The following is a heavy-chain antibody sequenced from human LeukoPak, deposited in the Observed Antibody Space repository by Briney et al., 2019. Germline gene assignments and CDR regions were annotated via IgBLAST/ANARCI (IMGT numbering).Heavy chain of an antibody. J-gene: IGHJ3*02. CDR1: GYTFTSYY. Sequence: ASVKVSCKASGYTFTSYYMHWVRQAPGQGLEWMGIINPSGGSTSYAQKFQGRVTMTTDTSTSTAYMELRSLRSDDTAVYYCARDFKPNRYCSSTSCYRVGAFDIWGQGTMVTVSS. D-gene: IGHD2-2*02. V-gene: IGHV1-46*01. CDR2: INPSGGST. CDR3: ARDFKPNRYCSSTSCYRVGAFDI.